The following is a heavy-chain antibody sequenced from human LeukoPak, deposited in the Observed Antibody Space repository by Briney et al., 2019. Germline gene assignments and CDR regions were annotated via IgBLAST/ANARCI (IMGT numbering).Heavy chain of an antibody. D-gene: IGHD1-20*01. CDR3: AKDYSTNNWNEGIGY. CDR2: IRYDESHR. CDR1: GFTFNRYG. J-gene: IGHJ4*02. Sequence: PGGSLRLSCAASGFTFNRYGMHWVRQAPGKGLECVAFIRYDESHRFYGDSVRGRFTISRDNSKNTLYLQMNSLRAEDTAVCYCAKDYSTNNWNEGIGYWGQGTLVTVSS. V-gene: IGHV3-30*02.